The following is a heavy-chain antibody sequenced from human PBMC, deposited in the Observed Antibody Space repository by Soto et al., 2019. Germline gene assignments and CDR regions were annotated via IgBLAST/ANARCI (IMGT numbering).Heavy chain of an antibody. CDR2: FRGGGGST. CDR3: AKIGWSEVAGWEFDY. D-gene: IGHD6-19*01. CDR1: GFTFSDYA. J-gene: IGHJ4*02. V-gene: IGHV3-23*01. Sequence: EVQLLESGGDLVQPGGSLTLSCAASGFTFSDYAMSWLRQAPGKGLEWVSAFRGGGGSTFYADSVRGRFTISRDNAKSTLYLQMNSLRAEDTAVYYCAKIGWSEVAGWEFDYWGQGTLVTVSS.